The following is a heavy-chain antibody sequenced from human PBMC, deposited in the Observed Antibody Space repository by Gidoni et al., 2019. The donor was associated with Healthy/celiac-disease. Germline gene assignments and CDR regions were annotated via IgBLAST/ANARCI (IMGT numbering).Heavy chain of an antibody. J-gene: IGHJ3*02. CDR3: ARHISGYCSGGSCYSAAFDI. D-gene: IGHD2-15*01. Sequence: QLQLQESGPGLVKPSETMSLTCNVSGGSISSSSYYWGWIRQPPGKGLEWIGSIYYSGSTYYNPSLKSRVTISVDTSKNQFSLKLSFVTAADTALYYCARHISGYCSGGSCYSAAFDIWGQGTMVTVSS. CDR1: GGSISSSSYY. V-gene: IGHV4-39*01. CDR2: IYYSGST.